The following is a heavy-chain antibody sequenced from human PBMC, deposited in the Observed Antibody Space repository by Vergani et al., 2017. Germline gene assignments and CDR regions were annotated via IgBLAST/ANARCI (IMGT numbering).Heavy chain of an antibody. V-gene: IGHV1-69*06. CDR3: ARFQKYCSGGSCYPAGFDP. Sequence: QVQLVQSGAEVKKPGSSVKVSCKASGGTFSSYAISWVRQAPGQGLEWMGGIIPIFGTANYAQKFQGRVTITADKSPSTAYMELSSLRSEDTAVYYCARFQKYCSGGSCYPAGFDPWGQGTLVTVSS. J-gene: IGHJ5*02. CDR1: GGTFSSYA. CDR2: IIPIFGTA. D-gene: IGHD2-15*01.